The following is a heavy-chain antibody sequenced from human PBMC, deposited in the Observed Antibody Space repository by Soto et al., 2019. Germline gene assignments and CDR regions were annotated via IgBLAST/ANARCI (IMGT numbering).Heavy chain of an antibody. CDR1: GGSFSGYY. CDR3: ASGMADVGIAAAGY. V-gene: IGHV4-34*01. D-gene: IGHD6-13*01. J-gene: IGHJ4*02. CDR2: INHSGST. Sequence: QVQLQQWGAGLLKPSETLSLTCAVYGGSFSGYYWSWIRQPPGKGLEWIGEINHSGSTNYNPSLKSRVTISVDTSKNQCSLKLSSVTAADTAVYYCASGMADVGIAAAGYWGQGTLVTVSS.